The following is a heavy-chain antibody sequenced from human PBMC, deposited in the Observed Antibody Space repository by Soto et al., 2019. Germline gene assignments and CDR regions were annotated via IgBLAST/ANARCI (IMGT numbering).Heavy chain of an antibody. CDR2: INLSGST. CDR3: ASQRDTAMVFDY. Sequence: SETLSLTCAVYGGSFNDYYWSWIRQPPGKGLEWIGEINLSGSTKYTPSLESRFIVSVDTSKNQFSLNLISVSAADTAVYYCASQRDTAMVFDYWGRGTLVTVSS. V-gene: IGHV4-34*01. CDR1: GGSFNDYY. D-gene: IGHD5-18*01. J-gene: IGHJ4*02.